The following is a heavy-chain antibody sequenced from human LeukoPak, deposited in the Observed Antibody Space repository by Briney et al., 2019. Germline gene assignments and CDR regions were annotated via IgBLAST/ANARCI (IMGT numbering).Heavy chain of an antibody. V-gene: IGHV3-21*01. CDR1: GSTFSSYS. J-gene: IGHJ4*02. CDR3: ARDVFTVTTNDY. CDR2: ISSSSSYI. Sequence: GGSLRLSCAASGSTFSSYSMKWVRQAPGKGLEWVSSISSSSSYIYYADSVKGRFTISRDNAKNSLYLQMNSLRAEDTAVYYCARDVFTVTTNDYWGQGTLVTVSS. D-gene: IGHD4-17*01.